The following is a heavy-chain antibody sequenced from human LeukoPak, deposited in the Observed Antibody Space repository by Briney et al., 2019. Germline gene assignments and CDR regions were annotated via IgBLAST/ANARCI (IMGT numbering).Heavy chain of an antibody. Sequence: SETLSLTCAVYGGSFSGYYWSWIRQPPGKGLEWIGEINHSGSTNYNPSLKSRVTISVDTSKNQFSLKLSFVTAADTAVYYCARLRVSSWSYYYYYMDVWGKGTTVTISS. CDR1: GGSFSGYY. J-gene: IGHJ6*03. V-gene: IGHV4-34*01. CDR2: INHSGST. CDR3: ARLRVSSWSYYYYYMDV. D-gene: IGHD6-13*01.